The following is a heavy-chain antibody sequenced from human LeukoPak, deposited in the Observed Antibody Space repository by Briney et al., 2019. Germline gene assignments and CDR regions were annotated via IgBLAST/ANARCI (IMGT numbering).Heavy chain of an antibody. CDR3: ARERGYCSSSSCYTSDAFDI. J-gene: IGHJ3*02. CDR2: INPNSGGT. V-gene: IGHV1-2*02. Sequence: ASVKVSCKTSGYTFTGYYMHWVRQAPGHGLEWMGWINPNSGGTKYAQKFQGRVTMTRDTSLSTAYMELTRLRSDDTAVYYCARERGYCSSSSCYTSDAFDIWGQGTLVTVSS. CDR1: GYTFTGYY. D-gene: IGHD2-2*02.